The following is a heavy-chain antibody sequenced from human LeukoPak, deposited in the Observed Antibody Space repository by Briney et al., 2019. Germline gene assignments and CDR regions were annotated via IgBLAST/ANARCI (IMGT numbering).Heavy chain of an antibody. CDR1: GGSISSSSYY. J-gene: IGHJ4*02. V-gene: IGHV4-39*01. CDR3: ARHGVAAPTRL. Sequence: SETLSLTCTVSGGSISSSSYYWGWIRQPPGKGLEWIGSVYSSGSTYYNPSLKSRVTVSVHPSKNQFPLIMNSVTAADTAVYFCARHGVAAPTRLWGQGTLVTVSS. CDR2: VYSSGST. D-gene: IGHD6-13*01.